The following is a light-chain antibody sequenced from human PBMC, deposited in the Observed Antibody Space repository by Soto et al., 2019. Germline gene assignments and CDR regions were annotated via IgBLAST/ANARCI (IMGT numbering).Light chain of an antibody. V-gene: IGKV1-5*03. CDR2: KAS. CDR3: QHYNSYSRT. J-gene: IGKJ1*01. CDR1: QSIHSW. Sequence: DIQMTQSPSTLSASIGDRVTITCRASQSIHSWLAWYQQKPGKAPKLLIYKASSLQTGVPSRFSGSGSGTEFTLTISSLQPDDFAPYYCQHYNSYSRTFGQGTKV.